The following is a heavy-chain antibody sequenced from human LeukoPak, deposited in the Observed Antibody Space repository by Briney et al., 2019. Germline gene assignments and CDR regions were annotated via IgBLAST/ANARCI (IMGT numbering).Heavy chain of an antibody. V-gene: IGHV4-59*01. CDR2: IYYSGST. J-gene: IGHJ5*02. CDR3: ARIAWSGNWFDP. D-gene: IGHD3-10*01. Sequence: SETLSLTCAVYGGSFSGYYWSWIRQPPGKGLEWIGYIYYSGSTNYNPSLKSRVTISVGTSKNQFSLKLSSVTAADTAVYYCARIAWSGNWFDPWGQGTLVTVSS. CDR1: GGSFSGYY.